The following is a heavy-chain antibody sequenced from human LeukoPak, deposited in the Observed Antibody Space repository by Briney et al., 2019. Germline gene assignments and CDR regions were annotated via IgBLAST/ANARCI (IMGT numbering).Heavy chain of an antibody. CDR2: ISGTGDST. CDR3: AKRGLPDY. Sequence: GGSLRLSCAASGFTFSNYDMSRVRQAPGKGLEWVSAISGTGDSTYYADSVTGRFSISRDNSKNTLYVQMNSLRAEDTAVYYCAKRGLPDYWGQGTLVTVSS. V-gene: IGHV3-23*01. J-gene: IGHJ4*02. D-gene: IGHD3-10*01. CDR1: GFTFSNYD.